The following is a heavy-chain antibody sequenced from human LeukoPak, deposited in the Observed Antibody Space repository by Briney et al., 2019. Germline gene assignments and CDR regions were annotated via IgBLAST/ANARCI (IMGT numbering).Heavy chain of an antibody. CDR2: ISSSGSTI. CDR3: AKDIGGSGSYLPHSFDY. CDR1: GFTFSDYY. Sequence: PGGSLRLSCAASGFTFSDYYMSWIRQAPGKGLEWVSYISSSGSTIYYADSVKGRFTISRDNAKNALYLQMNSLRAEDTALYYCAKDIGGSGSYLPHSFDYWGQGTLVTVSS. V-gene: IGHV3-11*01. D-gene: IGHD3-10*01. J-gene: IGHJ4*02.